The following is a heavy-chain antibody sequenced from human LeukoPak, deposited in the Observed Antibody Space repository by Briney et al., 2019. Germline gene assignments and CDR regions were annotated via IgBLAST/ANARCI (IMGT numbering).Heavy chain of an antibody. CDR1: GGSISSSNW. CDR2: IYHSGST. CDR3: ASSEGYYYGSGSYSLTPYYFDY. J-gene: IGHJ4*02. D-gene: IGHD3-10*01. V-gene: IGHV4-4*02. Sequence: SGTLSLTCAVSGGSISSSNWWSWVRQPPGKGLEWIGEIYHSGSTNYNPSLKSRVTISVDKSKNQFSLKLSSVTAADTAVYYCASSEGYYYGSGSYSLTPYYFDYWGQGTLVTVSS.